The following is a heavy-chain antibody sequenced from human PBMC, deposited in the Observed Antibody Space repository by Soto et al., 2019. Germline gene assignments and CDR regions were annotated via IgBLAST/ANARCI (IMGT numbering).Heavy chain of an antibody. CDR2: ISAYNGNT. J-gene: IGHJ4*02. CDR3: AKTDYDYIWGSYRPPLY. D-gene: IGHD3-16*02. CDR1: GYTFTSYG. Sequence: ASVKVSCKASGYTFTSYGISWVRQAPGQGLEWMGWISAYNGNTNYAQKLQGRVTMTTDTSTSTAYMELRSLRSDDTAVYYCAKTDYDYIWGSYRPPLYWGKGTLVTVSS. V-gene: IGHV1-18*01.